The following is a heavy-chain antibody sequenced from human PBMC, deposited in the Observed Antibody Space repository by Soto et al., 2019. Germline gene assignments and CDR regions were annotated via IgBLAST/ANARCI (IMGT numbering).Heavy chain of an antibody. CDR3: ARGGVSTRTFDY. D-gene: IGHD3-3*01. J-gene: IGHJ4*02. Sequence: GESLRIPWKGAGDNFACYWSAWVRQMPWKGLELMGIIYPSDSDTRYRPSFQGQVTISADKSISSAYLQWSSLRASDTAMYYCARGGVSTRTFDYWGQGTPVTVYS. V-gene: IGHV5-51*01. CDR2: IYPSDSDT. CDR1: GDNFACYW.